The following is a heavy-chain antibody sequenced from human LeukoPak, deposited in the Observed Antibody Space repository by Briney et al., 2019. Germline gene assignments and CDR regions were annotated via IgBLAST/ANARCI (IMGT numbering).Heavy chain of an antibody. V-gene: IGHV3-23*01. CDR3: ARDLMDIVVVPAAVYYFDY. CDR2: ISGGGVTT. J-gene: IGHJ4*02. D-gene: IGHD2-2*03. CDR1: GFTSIAYA. Sequence: GGSLRLSCVGSGFTSIAYALTWARQAPGKGLEWVAGISGGGVTTYYADSVKGRFTISRDNSKNTLYLQMNSLRAEDTAVYYCARDLMDIVVVPAAVYYFDYWGQGTLVTVSS.